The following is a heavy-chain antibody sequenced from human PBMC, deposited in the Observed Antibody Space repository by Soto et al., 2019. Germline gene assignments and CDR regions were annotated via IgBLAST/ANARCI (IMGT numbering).Heavy chain of an antibody. CDR2: IYATGTT. V-gene: IGHV4-4*07. CDR3: VRDGTKTLRDWFDP. Sequence: SETLSLTCTVSGASISGFYWSWIRKSAGKGLEWIGRIYATGTTDYNPSLKSRVMMSVDTSKKQFSLKLRSVTAADTAVYYCVRDGTKTLRDWFDPWGQGFSVTVSS. J-gene: IGHJ5*02. CDR1: GASISGFY. D-gene: IGHD1-1*01.